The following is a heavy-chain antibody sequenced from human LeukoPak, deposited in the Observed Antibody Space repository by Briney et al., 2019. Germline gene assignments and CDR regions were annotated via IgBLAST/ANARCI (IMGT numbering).Heavy chain of an antibody. CDR3: ARDEGSSYPFDY. D-gene: IGHD2-2*01. CDR2: INHSGST. V-gene: IGHV4-34*01. CDR1: GGSFSGYY. J-gene: IGHJ4*02. Sequence: PSETLSLTCAVYGGSFSGYYWSWIRQPPGKGLEWIGEINHSGSTNYNPSLKSRVTISVDTSKNQFSLKLSSVTAADTAVYYCARDEGSSYPFDYWGQGTLVTVSS.